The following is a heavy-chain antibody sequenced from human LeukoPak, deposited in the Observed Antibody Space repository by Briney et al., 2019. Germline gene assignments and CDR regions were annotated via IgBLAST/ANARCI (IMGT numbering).Heavy chain of an antibody. J-gene: IGHJ4*02. CDR2: INHSGST. CDR1: GGSFSGYY. D-gene: IGHD3-16*02. CDR3: ARCHYDYVWGSYRYTIRGGYYFDY. V-gene: IGHV4-34*01. Sequence: PSETLSLTCAVYGGSFSGYYWSWIRQPPGKGLEWIGEINHSGSTNYNPSLKSRVAISVDTSKNQFSLKLSSVTAADTAVYYCARCHYDYVWGSYRYTIRGGYYFDYWGQGTLVTVSS.